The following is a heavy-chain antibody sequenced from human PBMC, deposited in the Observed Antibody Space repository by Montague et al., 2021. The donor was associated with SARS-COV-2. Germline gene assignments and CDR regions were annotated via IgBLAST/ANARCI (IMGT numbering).Heavy chain of an antibody. CDR2: IYNTGST. J-gene: IGHJ4*02. Sequence: TLSLTCTVSGGSISRSTYYWAWIRRPPGKGLEWIGSIYNTGSTFYSESLKSRLTISVDTSKNQFSLNLGSVTAADTALYYCARRGRWTSSYFDIWGQGSLVTVAS. CDR1: GGSISRSTYY. D-gene: IGHD3/OR15-3a*01. CDR3: ARRGRWTSSYFDI. V-gene: IGHV4-39*01.